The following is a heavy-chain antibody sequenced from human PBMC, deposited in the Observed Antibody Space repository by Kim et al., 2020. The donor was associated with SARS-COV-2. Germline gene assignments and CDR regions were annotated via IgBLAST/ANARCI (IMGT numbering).Heavy chain of an antibody. CDR3: ARGILRTKGAFDI. J-gene: IGHJ3*02. Sequence: ADSGKSRFTHSRDNAKNTLYLQMNSLRAEDTALYYCARGILRTKGAFDIWGQGAMVTVSS. V-gene: IGHV3-74*01. D-gene: IGHD1-26*01.